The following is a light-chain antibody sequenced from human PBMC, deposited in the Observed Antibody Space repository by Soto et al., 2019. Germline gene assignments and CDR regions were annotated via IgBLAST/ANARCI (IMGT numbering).Light chain of an antibody. CDR2: KAS. Sequence: DIQMTQSPSTLSASVGDRVTVTCRASQSISTSLAWYQQKPGKAPKLLIYKASSLESGVPSRFSGSGSGTEFTLTISSLQPDDFATYYCQQYNTYSRTFGQGSRWISN. CDR1: QSISTS. J-gene: IGKJ1*01. V-gene: IGKV1-5*03. CDR3: QQYNTYSRT.